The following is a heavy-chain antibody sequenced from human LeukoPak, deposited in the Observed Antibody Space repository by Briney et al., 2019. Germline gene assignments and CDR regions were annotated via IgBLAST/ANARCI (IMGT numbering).Heavy chain of an antibody. CDR3: ARDLVSSGYYYGTFDY. Sequence: GGSLRLSCAASGFTFSSYSMNWVRPAPGKGLEWVSYISSSSSTIYYADSVKGRFTISRDNAKNSLYLQMNSLRAEDTAVYYCARDLVSSGYYYGTFDYWGQGTLVTVSS. V-gene: IGHV3-48*04. CDR2: ISSSSSTI. J-gene: IGHJ4*02. D-gene: IGHD3-22*01. CDR1: GFTFSSYS.